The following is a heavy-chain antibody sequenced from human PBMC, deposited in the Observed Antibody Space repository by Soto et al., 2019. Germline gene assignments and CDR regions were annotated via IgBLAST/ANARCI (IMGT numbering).Heavy chain of an antibody. D-gene: IGHD5-18*01. CDR1: GDSISSGDYY. V-gene: IGHV4-30-4*01. CDR3: ARDYSSYGPFDY. Sequence: SETLSLTCTVSGDSISSGDYYWSWIRQPPGKGLEWIGCIYYSGNTYYNPSLKRRFSISVDTSKNQFSLQLSSVTVADTAVYYCARDYSSYGPFDYWGQGTLVTVSS. CDR2: IYYSGNT. J-gene: IGHJ4*02.